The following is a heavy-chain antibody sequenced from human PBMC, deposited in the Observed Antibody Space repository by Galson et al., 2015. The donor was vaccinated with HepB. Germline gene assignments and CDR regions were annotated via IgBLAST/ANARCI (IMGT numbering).Heavy chain of an antibody. Sequence: SLRLSCAASGFTFSSYGMHWVRQAPGKGLEWVAVIWYDGSNKYYADSVKGRFTISRDNSKNTLYLQMNSLRAEDTAVYYCARDRDTIFGVPGNAFDIWGQGTMVTVSS. CDR2: IWYDGSNK. V-gene: IGHV3-33*01. D-gene: IGHD3-3*01. CDR3: ARDRDTIFGVPGNAFDI. CDR1: GFTFSSYG. J-gene: IGHJ3*02.